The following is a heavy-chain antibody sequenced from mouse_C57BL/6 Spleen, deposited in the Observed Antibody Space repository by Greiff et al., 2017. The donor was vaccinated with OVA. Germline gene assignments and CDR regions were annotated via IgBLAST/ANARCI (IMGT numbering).Heavy chain of an antibody. CDR1: GFTFSNYW. V-gene: IGHV6-3*01. D-gene: IGHD2-5*01. CDR2: IRLKSDNYAT. Sequence: EVKVVESGGGLVQPGGSMKLSCVASGFTFSNYWMNWVRQSPEKGLEWVAQIRLKSDNYATHYAESVKGRFTISRDDSKSSVYLQMNNLRAEDTGIYYCTAYYSNYGDYFDYWGQGTTLTVSS. J-gene: IGHJ2*01. CDR3: TAYYSNYGDYFDY.